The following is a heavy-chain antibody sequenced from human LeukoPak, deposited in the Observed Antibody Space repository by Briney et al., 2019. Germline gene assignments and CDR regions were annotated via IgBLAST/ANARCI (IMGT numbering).Heavy chain of an antibody. CDR1: GFTFSSYA. Sequence: GGSLRLSCAASGFTFSSYAMSWVRQAPGKGLEWVSAISGSGGSTYYADSAKGRFTISRDNSKNTLYLQMNSLRAEDTAVYYCAKPPRDFWSGPTRDYWGQGTLVTVSS. V-gene: IGHV3-23*01. D-gene: IGHD3-3*01. CDR3: AKPPRDFWSGPTRDY. J-gene: IGHJ4*02. CDR2: ISGSGGST.